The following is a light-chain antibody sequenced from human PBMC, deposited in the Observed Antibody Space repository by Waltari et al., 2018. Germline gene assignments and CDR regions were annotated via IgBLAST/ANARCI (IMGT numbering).Light chain of an antibody. CDR2: DSS. V-gene: IGKV1-33*01. Sequence: DIQMTQSPSSLSASVGDRVTITCQASQDIRNYLNWYQQKSGKAPKPLIYDSSNLETGVPSRFSGSGSGTDFSFTISSLQPEDIATYYCLQSDNLPLTFGGGTKVEIK. CDR3: LQSDNLPLT. CDR1: QDIRNY. J-gene: IGKJ4*01.